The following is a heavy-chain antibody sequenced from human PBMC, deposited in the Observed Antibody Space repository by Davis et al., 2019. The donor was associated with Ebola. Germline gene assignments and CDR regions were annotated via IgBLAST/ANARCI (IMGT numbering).Heavy chain of an antibody. CDR2: IIPIFGTA. Sequence: SVKVSCKASGGTFSSYAISWVRQAPGQGLEWMGGIIPIFGTANYAQKFQGRVTITADKSTSTAYMELSSLRSEDTAVYYCATDRMGRGMPVGRFDPWGQGTLVTVSS. J-gene: IGHJ5*02. V-gene: IGHV1-69*06. CDR3: ATDRMGRGMPVGRFDP. D-gene: IGHD3-10*01. CDR1: GGTFSSYA.